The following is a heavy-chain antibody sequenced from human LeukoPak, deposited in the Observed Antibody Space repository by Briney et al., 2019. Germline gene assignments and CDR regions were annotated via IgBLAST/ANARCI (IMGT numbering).Heavy chain of an antibody. CDR3: AVSAFDI. CDR1: GFTFSTYS. D-gene: IGHD5/OR15-5a*01. V-gene: IGHV3-48*01. J-gene: IGHJ3*02. Sequence: GGSLRLSCAASGFTFSTYSMNWVRQAPGKGLEWISYISNSGTTIYYADSVKGRFTISRDNAKNSLYLQMNSLRAEDTAVYYCAVSAFDIWGQGTMVTVSS. CDR2: ISNSGTTI.